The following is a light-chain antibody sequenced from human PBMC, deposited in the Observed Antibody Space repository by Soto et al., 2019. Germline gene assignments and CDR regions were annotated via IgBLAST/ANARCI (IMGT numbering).Light chain of an antibody. V-gene: IGKV3-11*01. J-gene: IGKJ3*01. CDR1: QGVSYY. CDR3: QHRRNWPPVFT. Sequence: VLTQSPATLSLSPGERATLSCTASQGVSYYLSWYQHKPGQAPRLLLFDASKMASGVPARFSGSGSSPDFTLIISSLEPEDFGVYYCQHRRNWPPVFTFGPGTTVDVK. CDR2: DAS.